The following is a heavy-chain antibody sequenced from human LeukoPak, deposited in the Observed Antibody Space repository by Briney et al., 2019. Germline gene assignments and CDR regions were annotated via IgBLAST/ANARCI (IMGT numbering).Heavy chain of an antibody. CDR3: VRGYSFGPYCMDV. Sequence: GGSLRLSCSASGFPFSSYAMHWVRQAPGKGLEYVSAISDSGGSTYCADSVKGRFTISRDNSKNTLYLQMSSLRAEDTAVYFCVRGYSFGPYCMDVWGQGTTVTVSS. CDR2: ISDSGGST. D-gene: IGHD2-15*01. CDR1: GFPFSSYA. J-gene: IGHJ6*02. V-gene: IGHV3-64D*09.